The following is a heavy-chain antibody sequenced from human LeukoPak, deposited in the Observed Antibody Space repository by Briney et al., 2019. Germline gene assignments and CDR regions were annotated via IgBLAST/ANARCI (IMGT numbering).Heavy chain of an antibody. J-gene: IGHJ5*02. Sequence: SETLSLTCTVSGGSISSGGYYWSWIRQHPGKGLEWIGYIYYSGSTCYNPSLKSRVTISVDTSKNQFSQKLSSVTAADTAVYYCARGTVTTGFGPWGQGTLVTVSS. CDR1: GGSISSGGYY. CDR2: IYYSGST. CDR3: ARGTVTTGFGP. V-gene: IGHV4-31*03. D-gene: IGHD4-17*01.